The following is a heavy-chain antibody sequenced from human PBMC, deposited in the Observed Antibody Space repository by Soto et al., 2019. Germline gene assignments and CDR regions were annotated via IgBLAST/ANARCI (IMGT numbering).Heavy chain of an antibody. CDR3: AKDGGKDGYFGNWFDP. D-gene: IGHD5-18*01. V-gene: IGHV1-69*15. CDR1: GGTFSNYG. J-gene: IGHJ5*02. Sequence: QVQLLQSGAEVKKPGSSVKVSCKASGGTFSNYGITWVRQAPGQGLEWLGRIIPIFGSTNFAQKFQGRVTLTADESTTTVYMELSSLRSDDTAVYFCAKDGGKDGYFGNWFDPWGQGTLVTVSS. CDR2: IIPIFGST.